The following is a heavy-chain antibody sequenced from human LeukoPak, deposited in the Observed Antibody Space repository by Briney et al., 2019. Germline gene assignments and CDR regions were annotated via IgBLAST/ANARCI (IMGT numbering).Heavy chain of an antibody. Sequence: PGGSLRLSCAASGFTFDDYGMSWVRQAPGKGLEWASGINWNGSSTGYADSVKGRFTISRDNAKNSLYLQMNSLRAEDTALYYCARDFRKFVRVVAYWGQGTLVTVSS. CDR1: GFTFDDYG. CDR3: ARDFRKFVRVVAY. J-gene: IGHJ4*02. V-gene: IGHV3-20*04. D-gene: IGHD3-22*01. CDR2: INWNGSST.